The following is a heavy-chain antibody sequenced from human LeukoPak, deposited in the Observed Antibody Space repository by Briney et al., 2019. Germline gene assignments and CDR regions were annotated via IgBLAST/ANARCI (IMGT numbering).Heavy chain of an antibody. CDR1: GFTFSSYS. V-gene: IGHV3-21*01. D-gene: IGHD3-22*01. J-gene: IGHJ4*02. CDR3: ATGRPYYYDSSGYIPFDY. Sequence: PGGSLRLSCAASGFTFSSYSMNWVRQAPGKGLEWVSSISSSSSYIYYADSVKGRFTISRDNAKNSLYLQMNSLRAEDTAVYYCATGRPYYYDSSGYIPFDYWGQGTLVTVSS. CDR2: ISSSSSYI.